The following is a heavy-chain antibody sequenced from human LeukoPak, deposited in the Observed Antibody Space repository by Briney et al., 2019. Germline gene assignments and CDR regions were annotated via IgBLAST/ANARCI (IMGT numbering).Heavy chain of an antibody. V-gene: IGHV3-48*03. J-gene: IGHJ3*02. CDR3: ARCYHDSSGYYYPGAFDI. Sequence: GGSLRLSCAASGFTFSSYAMSWVRQAPGKGLEWVSYISSSGSTIYYADSVKGRFTISRDNAKNSLYLQMNSLRAEDTAVYYCARCYHDSSGYYYPGAFDIWGQGTMVTVSS. CDR2: ISSSGSTI. D-gene: IGHD3-22*01. CDR1: GFTFSSYA.